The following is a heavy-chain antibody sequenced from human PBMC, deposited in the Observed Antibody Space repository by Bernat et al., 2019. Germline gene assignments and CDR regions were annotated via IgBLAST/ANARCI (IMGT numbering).Heavy chain of an antibody. V-gene: IGHV3-66*03. CDR1: GFTVSSNY. CDR2: IYSGGSA. CDR3: TRSPWSNWNYEGLYFDL. D-gene: IGHD1-7*01. Sequence: EVQLVESGGGLIQPGGSLRLSCAASGFTVSSNYMSWVRQAPGKGLEWVSVIYSGGSAYYADPVKGRFTISRDNYKTTVYLQMKSLRAEDTAVYYCTRSPWSNWNYEGLYFDLWGRGTLVIVSS. J-gene: IGHJ2*01.